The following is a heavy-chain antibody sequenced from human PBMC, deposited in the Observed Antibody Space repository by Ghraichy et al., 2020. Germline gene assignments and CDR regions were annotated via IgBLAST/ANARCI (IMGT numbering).Heavy chain of an antibody. V-gene: IGHV5-10-1*01. CDR2: IDPSDSYT. CDR1: GYSFTSYW. J-gene: IGHJ6*02. Sequence: GESLNISCKGSGYSFTSYWISWVRQMPGKGLEWMGRIDPSDSYTNYSPSFQGHVTISADKSISTAYLQWSSLKASDTAMYYCARRVRWLQLPYYYYGMDVWGQGTTVTVSS. CDR3: ARRVRWLQLPYYYYGMDV. D-gene: IGHD5-24*01.